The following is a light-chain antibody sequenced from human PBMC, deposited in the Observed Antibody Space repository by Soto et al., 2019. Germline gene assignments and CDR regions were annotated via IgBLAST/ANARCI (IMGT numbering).Light chain of an antibody. CDR1: QSLVYTDGDTY. CDR3: MQRTHWPWT. J-gene: IGKJ1*01. Sequence: DVVMTQSPLSLPVTLGQPASISCMSTQSLVYTDGDTYLSWFQQRPGQSPRRLIYKVSNRDSGVPGGFSGSGSGTDFTLKIRRVEAEDFRVYYCMQRTHWPWTFGQRTKVEIK. CDR2: KVS. V-gene: IGKV2-30*01.